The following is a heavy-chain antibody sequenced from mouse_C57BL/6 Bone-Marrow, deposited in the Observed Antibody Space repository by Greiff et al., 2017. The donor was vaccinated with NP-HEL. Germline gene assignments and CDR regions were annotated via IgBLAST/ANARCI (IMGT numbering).Heavy chain of an antibody. CDR1: GYTFTNYW. CDR2: IYPGGGYT. J-gene: IGHJ2*01. V-gene: IGHV1-63*01. CDR3: ATLYDYDGDY. Sequence: QVHVKQSGAELVRPGTSVKMSCKASGYTFTNYWIGWAKQRPGHGLEWIGDIYPGGGYTNYNEKFKGKATLTADKSSSTAYMQFSSLTSEDSAIYYCATLYDYDGDYWGQGTTLTVSS. D-gene: IGHD2-4*01.